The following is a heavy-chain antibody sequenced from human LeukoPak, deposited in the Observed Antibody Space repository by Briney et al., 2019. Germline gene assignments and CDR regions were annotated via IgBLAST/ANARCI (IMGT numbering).Heavy chain of an antibody. CDR1: GGSISSYY. J-gene: IGHJ2*01. V-gene: IGHV4-4*07. CDR3: ATSRPGIAVAGTRRYWYFDL. Sequence: SETLSLTCTVSGGSISSYYWSWIRQPAGKGLEWIGRIYTSGSTNYNPSLKSRVTMSVGTSKNQFSLKLSSVTAADTAVYYCATSRPGIAVAGTRRYWYFDLWGRGTLVTVSS. D-gene: IGHD6-19*01. CDR2: IYTSGST.